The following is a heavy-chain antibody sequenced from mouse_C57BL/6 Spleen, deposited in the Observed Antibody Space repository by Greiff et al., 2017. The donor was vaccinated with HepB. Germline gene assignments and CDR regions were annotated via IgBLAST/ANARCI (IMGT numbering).Heavy chain of an antibody. Sequence: QVQLKHPGAELVRPGSSVKLSCKASGYTFTSYWMDWVKQRPGQGLEWIGNIYPSDSETHYNQKFKDKATLTVDKSSSTAYMQLSSLTSEDSAVYYCARTAYYSNYGFAYWGQGTLVTVSA. J-gene: IGHJ3*01. D-gene: IGHD2-5*01. CDR1: GYTFTSYW. V-gene: IGHV1-61*01. CDR2: IYPSDSET. CDR3: ARTAYYSNYGFAY.